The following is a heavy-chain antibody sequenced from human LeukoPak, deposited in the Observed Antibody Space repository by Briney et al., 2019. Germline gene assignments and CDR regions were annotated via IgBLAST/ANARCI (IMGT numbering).Heavy chain of an antibody. D-gene: IGHD4-11*01. CDR1: GGSFSGYY. V-gene: IGHV4-34*01. J-gene: IGHJ5*02. CDR2: INHSGST. Sequence: SETLSLTCAVYGGSFSGYYWSWIRQPPGKGLEWIGEINHSGSTNYSPSLKSRVTISVDTSKNQFSLKLSSVTAADTAVYYCARGGDYRDNWFDPWGQGTLVTVSS. CDR3: ARGGDYRDNWFDP.